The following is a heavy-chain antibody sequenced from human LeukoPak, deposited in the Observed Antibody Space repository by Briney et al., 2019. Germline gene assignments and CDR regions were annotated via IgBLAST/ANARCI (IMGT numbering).Heavy chain of an antibody. V-gene: IGHV1-18*01. CDR2: ISAYNGNT. CDR1: GGTFSSYA. D-gene: IGHD6-13*01. Sequence: ASVKVSCKASGGTFSSYAINWVRQAPGQGLEWMGWISAYNGNTNYAQKLQGRVTMTTDTSTSTAYMELSRLRSDDTAVYYCARDVAAAGIDFDYWGQGTLVTVSS. J-gene: IGHJ4*02. CDR3: ARDVAAAGIDFDY.